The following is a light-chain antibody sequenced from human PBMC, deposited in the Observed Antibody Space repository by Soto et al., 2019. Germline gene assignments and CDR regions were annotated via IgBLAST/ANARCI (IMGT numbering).Light chain of an antibody. Sequence: EIVLTQSPGTLSLSPGERATLSCRASQSVSSTYLAWYQQKPGQAPRLLIYGASSMATGIPDRFSGSGTGTDFTLTISRLEPEDFAMYYCQQYGNLPLTFGQGTKLEIK. CDR2: GAS. CDR1: QSVSSTY. J-gene: IGKJ2*01. V-gene: IGKV3-20*01. CDR3: QQYGNLPLT.